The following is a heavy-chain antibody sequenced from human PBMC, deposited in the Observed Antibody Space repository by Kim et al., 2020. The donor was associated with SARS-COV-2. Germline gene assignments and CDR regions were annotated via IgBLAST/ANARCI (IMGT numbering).Heavy chain of an antibody. CDR3: AKDGFGCSSGYIDK. D-gene: IGHD3-22*01. Sequence: GGSLRLSCAASGFTLGDYAMHWVRQVPGKGLEWVARIFCHGNVIGYAESVKGRFTVSRDNAQDSLYLQMDGLRPDDTALYYCAKDGFGCSSGYIDKWGQGTRVTVST. J-gene: IGHJ4*02. V-gene: IGHV3-9*01. CDR1: GFTLGDYA. CDR2: IFCHGNVI.